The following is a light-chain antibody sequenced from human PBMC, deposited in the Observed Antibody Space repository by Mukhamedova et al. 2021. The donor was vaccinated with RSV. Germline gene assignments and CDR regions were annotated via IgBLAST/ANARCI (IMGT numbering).Light chain of an antibody. CDR2: DTS. V-gene: IGKV3-11*01. CDR1: F. Sequence: FLAWYLQKPGQAPRLLIYDTSKRASGTPARFSGSGSGADFTLTISSLEPEDFGVYFCQQYSTRPPTTFGQGTRLDIK. CDR3: QQYSTRPPTT. J-gene: IGKJ5*01.